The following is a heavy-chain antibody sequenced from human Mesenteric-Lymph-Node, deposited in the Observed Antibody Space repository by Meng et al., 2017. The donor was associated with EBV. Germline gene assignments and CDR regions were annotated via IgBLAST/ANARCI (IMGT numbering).Heavy chain of an antibody. D-gene: IGHD6-13*01. CDR2: INTITGIP. V-gene: IGHV7-4-1*02. J-gene: IGHJ1*01. CDR3: ARRPDSSGWSYRH. Sequence: QVQLGQSGAELREPGASVKVSCKASGDSFSRYEISWLRQAPGQGLEWMGWINTITGIPAYAQGLAGRFVFSLDTSVTTAYLHISSLAADDTAVYFCARRPDSSGWSYRHWGQGTLVTVSS. CDR1: GDSFSRYE.